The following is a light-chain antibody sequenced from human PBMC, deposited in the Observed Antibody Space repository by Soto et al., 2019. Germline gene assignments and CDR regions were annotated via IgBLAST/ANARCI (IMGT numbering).Light chain of an antibody. CDR1: TSDIGAYNY. CDR3: QVWDSSSDHLVV. J-gene: IGLJ2*01. CDR2: GVS. V-gene: IGLV2-11*01. Sequence: QSVLTQPRSVSGSPGQSVTISCTGTTSDIGAYNYVSWYQQHPGKAPKLIIYGVSKRPSGVPERFSGSNSGNTATLTISRVEAGDEADYYCQVWDSSSDHLVVFGGGTKVTVL.